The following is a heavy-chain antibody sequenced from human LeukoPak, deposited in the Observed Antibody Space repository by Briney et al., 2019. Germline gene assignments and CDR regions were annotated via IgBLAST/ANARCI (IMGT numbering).Heavy chain of an antibody. D-gene: IGHD6-6*01. CDR2: FSGPGKT. V-gene: IGHV3-23*01. J-gene: IGHJ3*02. CDR1: GFTFNNYW. Sequence: PGGSLRLSCAASGFTFNNYWMNWVRQAPGKGLEWVSGFSGPGKTYYADSVKGRFTISRDTSKSTLYLQINSLRAEDTAVYYCAKAWWSTSSGGDSFGIWGQGTMVTVSS. CDR3: AKAWWSTSSGGDSFGI.